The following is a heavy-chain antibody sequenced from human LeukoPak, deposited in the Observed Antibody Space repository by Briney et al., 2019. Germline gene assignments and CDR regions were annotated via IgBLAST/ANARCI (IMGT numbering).Heavy chain of an antibody. J-gene: IGHJ4*02. CDR1: GFTFSSYS. CDR3: ARDSYDFWSGYPNRGDY. D-gene: IGHD3-3*01. Sequence: GGSLRLSCAASGFTFSSYSMNWVRQAPGKGLEWDSSISSSSSYIYYADSVKGRFTISRDNAKNSLYLQMNSLRAEDTAVYYCARDSYDFWSGYPNRGDYWGQGTLVTVSS. V-gene: IGHV3-21*01. CDR2: ISSSSSYI.